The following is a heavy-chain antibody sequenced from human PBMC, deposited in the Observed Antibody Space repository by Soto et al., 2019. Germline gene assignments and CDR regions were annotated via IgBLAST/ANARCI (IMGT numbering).Heavy chain of an antibody. CDR1: GYSFTRYW. CDR3: ARRVADSAKGGYFDS. Sequence: GESLNISCQGFGYSFTRYWIGWVRQMPGKGLEWMGIINPGDSHTRYSLSFEGQVTISADESIRTAYLQSRSLKASDTAIYYCARRVADSAKGGYFDSWGQGTVVTVSA. V-gene: IGHV5-51*01. CDR2: INPGDSHT. D-gene: IGHD2-15*01. J-gene: IGHJ4*02.